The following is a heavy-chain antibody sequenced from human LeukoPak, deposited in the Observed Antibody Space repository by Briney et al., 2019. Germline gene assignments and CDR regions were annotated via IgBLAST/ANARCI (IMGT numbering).Heavy chain of an antibody. J-gene: IGHJ5*01. D-gene: IGHD5-24*01. CDR3: AKDQYVATIGHDS. CDR2: ISGNTNHL. CDR1: EFTFSIYE. V-gene: IGHV3-21*01. Sequence: GGSLRLSCAASEFTFSIYEMNWVRQAPGKGLEWVSSISGNTNHLYYADSVKGRFTISRDNAKNSLYLQMNSVRAEDTAVYYCAKDQYVATIGHDSWGQGTLVTVSS.